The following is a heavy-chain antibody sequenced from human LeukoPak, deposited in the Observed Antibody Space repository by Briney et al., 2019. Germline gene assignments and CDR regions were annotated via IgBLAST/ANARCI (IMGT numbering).Heavy chain of an antibody. D-gene: IGHD5-12*01. V-gene: IGHV3-23*01. CDR1: GFSFSSFA. CDR2: ITGGHYAT. J-gene: IGHJ4*02. CDR3: AKGASGYGDFDY. Sequence: GGSLRLSCAASGFSFSSFAMTWVRQAPGKGLEWVSSITGGHYATYNTDSVKGRFTISRDNAKNTLYLQMNGLRADDTALYYCAKGASGYGDFDYWGQGTLVTVSS.